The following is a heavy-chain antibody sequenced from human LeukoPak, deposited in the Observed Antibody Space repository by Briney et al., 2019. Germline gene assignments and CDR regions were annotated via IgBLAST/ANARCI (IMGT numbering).Heavy chain of an antibody. V-gene: IGHV3-30-3*01. CDR2: ISYDGDNK. Sequence: GRSLRLSCAASGFTFSYHTMHWVRQAPGKGLEWVAVISYDGDNKYYADSVKGRFTVSRDNSENTLYLQMNSLRAEDTAVYYCAKDSYSKGDFWGQGVLVTVSS. CDR3: AKDSYSKGDF. J-gene: IGHJ4*02. D-gene: IGHD6-13*01. CDR1: GFTFSYHT.